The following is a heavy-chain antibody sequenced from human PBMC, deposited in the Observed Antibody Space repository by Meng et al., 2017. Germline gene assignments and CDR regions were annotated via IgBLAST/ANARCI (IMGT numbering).Heavy chain of an antibody. Sequence: QGHLQESGAGLVKPSGTLSLTCAVSGGSISSSNWWSWVRQPPGKGLEWIGEIYHSGSTNYNPSLKSQVTISVDKSKNQFSLKLSSVTAADTAVYYCARDRGAVAGTNFDYWGQGTLVTVSS. CDR3: ARDRGAVAGTNFDY. CDR2: IYHSGST. J-gene: IGHJ4*02. D-gene: IGHD6-19*01. V-gene: IGHV4-4*02. CDR1: GGSISSSNW.